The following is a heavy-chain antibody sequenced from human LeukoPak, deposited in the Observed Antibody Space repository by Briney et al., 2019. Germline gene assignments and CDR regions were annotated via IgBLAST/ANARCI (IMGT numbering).Heavy chain of an antibody. V-gene: IGHV1-46*01. CDR3: ATYYLDTSARD. CDR2: INPSGGST. CDR1: GYTFTSYY. Sequence: ASVKVSCKASGYTFTSYYMHWVRQAPGQGLEWMGIINPSGGSTSYAQKFQGRVTMTRDTSISTGYMELSSLRSDDTAIYFCATYYLDTSARDWGQGTLVTVSS. J-gene: IGHJ4*02. D-gene: IGHD3/OR15-3a*01.